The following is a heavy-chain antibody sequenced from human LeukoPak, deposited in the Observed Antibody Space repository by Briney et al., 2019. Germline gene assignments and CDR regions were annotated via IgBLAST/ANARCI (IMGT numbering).Heavy chain of an antibody. CDR3: AREAVGGATYDY. D-gene: IGHD1-26*01. V-gene: IGHV1-69*13. CDR1: GGTFSSYA. CDR2: IIPIFGTA. Sequence: ASVKVSCKASGGTFSSYAISWVRQAPGQGLEWMGGIIPIFGTANYAQKFQGRVTITADESTSTAYMELSSLRSEDTAVYYCAREAVGGATYDYWGQGTLVTVSS. J-gene: IGHJ4*02.